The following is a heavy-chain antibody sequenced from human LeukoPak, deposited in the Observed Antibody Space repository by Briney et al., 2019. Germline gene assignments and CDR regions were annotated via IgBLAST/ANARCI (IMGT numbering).Heavy chain of an antibody. Sequence: SSETLSLTCTVSGGSITGFYWNWIRQPPGEGLEWIGFIHYSGRAQYNPSLKSRVTISVDTSKNQFSLKLSSVTAADTAVYYCARFRYCSSTSCYYDFDYWGQGTLVTVSS. J-gene: IGHJ4*02. V-gene: IGHV4-59*01. CDR2: IHYSGRA. CDR1: GGSITGFY. CDR3: ARFRYCSSTSCYYDFDY. D-gene: IGHD2-2*01.